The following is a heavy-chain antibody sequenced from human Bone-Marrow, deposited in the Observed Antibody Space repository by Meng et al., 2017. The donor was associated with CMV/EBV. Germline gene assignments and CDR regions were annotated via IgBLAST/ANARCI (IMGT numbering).Heavy chain of an antibody. Sequence: GESLKISCAASGFTFSSYWMSWVRQAPGKGLEWVANIKQDGSEKYYVDSVKGRFTISRDNAKNTLYLQMNSLRAEDTAVYYCASSMAAHSVRFDYWGQGTLVTVSS. D-gene: IGHD6-6*01. CDR1: GFTFSSYW. J-gene: IGHJ4*02. CDR3: ASSMAAHSVRFDY. CDR2: IKQDGSEK. V-gene: IGHV3-7*03.